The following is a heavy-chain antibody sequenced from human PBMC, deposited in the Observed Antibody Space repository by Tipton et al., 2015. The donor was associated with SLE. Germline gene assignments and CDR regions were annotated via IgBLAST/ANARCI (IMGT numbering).Heavy chain of an antibody. CDR2: IIPIFGTA. Sequence: QVQLVQSGAEVKKPGSLVKVSCKASGGTFSSYAISWVRQAPGQGREWMGGIIPIFGTANYAQKFQGRVTITTDESTSPAYMELSSLRSEDTAVYYCASGDCSSTSCYRAEYFQHWGQGTLVTVSS. CDR1: GGTFSSYA. CDR3: ASGDCSSTSCYRAEYFQH. J-gene: IGHJ1*01. V-gene: IGHV1-69*01. D-gene: IGHD2-2*01.